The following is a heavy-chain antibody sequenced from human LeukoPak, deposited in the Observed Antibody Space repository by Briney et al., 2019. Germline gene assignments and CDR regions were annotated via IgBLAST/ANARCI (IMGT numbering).Heavy chain of an antibody. V-gene: IGHV3-33*01. J-gene: IGHJ4*02. CDR2: IYYDGSKK. CDR3: AGDYGRRNFGY. Sequence: GGPLRLSCAASGFTFSNFDMHWVRQAPGKALEWVAIIYYDGSKKYYADSVKGLFTTTEDNNKNPLYLHISSLGDDATVLYCCAGDYGRRNFGYWGQGTLVTVSS. D-gene: IGHD1-26*01. CDR1: GFTFSNFD.